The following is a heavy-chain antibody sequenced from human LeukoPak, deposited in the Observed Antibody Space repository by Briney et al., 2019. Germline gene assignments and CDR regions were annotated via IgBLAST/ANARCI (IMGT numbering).Heavy chain of an antibody. Sequence: SVKVSCKASGGTFSSYAISWVRQAPGQGLEWMGGIIPIFGTANYAQKFQGRVTITADESTSTAYMELSSLRSEDTAVYYCAGFGTGIVGAAGPFDYWGQGTLVTVSS. V-gene: IGHV1-69*01. CDR3: AGFGTGIVGAAGPFDY. CDR1: GGTFSSYA. J-gene: IGHJ4*02. D-gene: IGHD1-26*01. CDR2: IIPIFGTA.